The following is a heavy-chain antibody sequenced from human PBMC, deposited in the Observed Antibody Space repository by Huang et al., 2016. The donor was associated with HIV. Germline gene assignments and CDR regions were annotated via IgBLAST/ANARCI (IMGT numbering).Heavy chain of an antibody. CDR3: ARQGVGDFVVEPTGLGAFDI. J-gene: IGHJ3*02. V-gene: IGHV5-51*01. CDR1: GYTFNGYW. Sequence: EVQLVQSGAVVKKPGESLKISCKGSGYTFNGYWIGWVRQMPGKGLEWMGIICPGDADPTYSPSFQGQGTISADKSISTAYLQWSGLKASDTAMYYCARQGVGDFVVEPTGLGAFDIWGQGTMVTVSS. D-gene: IGHD2-2*01. CDR2: ICPGDADP.